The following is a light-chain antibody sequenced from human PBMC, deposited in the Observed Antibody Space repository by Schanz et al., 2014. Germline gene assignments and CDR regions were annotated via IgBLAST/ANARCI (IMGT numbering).Light chain of an antibody. Sequence: SYELTQPPSVSVSPGQTASITCSGDKLGDKYACWYQQKPGQSPVLVIYQDSKRPSGIPERFSGSKSGTSATLGITGLQTGDEADYYCGTWDASLSAGGVFGGGTKVTVL. J-gene: IGLJ3*02. CDR1: KLGDKY. CDR3: GTWDASLSAGGV. CDR2: QDS. V-gene: IGLV3-1*01.